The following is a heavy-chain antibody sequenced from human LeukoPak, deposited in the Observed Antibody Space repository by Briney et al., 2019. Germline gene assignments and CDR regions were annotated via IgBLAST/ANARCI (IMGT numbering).Heavy chain of an antibody. V-gene: IGHV3-11*04. CDR2: ISSSGSTI. CDR3: ARGDESRVYYGMDV. CDR1: GFTFSDYY. J-gene: IGHJ6*02. Sequence: PGGSLRLSCAASGFTFSDYYMSWISQAPGKGLEWVSYISSSGSTIYYADSVKGRFTISRDNSKNTLYLQMNSLRAEDTAVYYCARGDESRVYYGMDVWGQGTTVTVSS.